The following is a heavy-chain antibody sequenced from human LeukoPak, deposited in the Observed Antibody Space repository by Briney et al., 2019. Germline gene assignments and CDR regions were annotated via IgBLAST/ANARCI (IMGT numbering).Heavy chain of an antibody. CDR3: AKVGHYGATLDY. CDR1: GGSISSSSYY. V-gene: IGHV4-39*01. Sequence: PSETLSLTCTVSGGSISSSSYYWGWIRQPPGKGLEWIGSIYYSGSTYYNPSLKSRVTISVDTSKNQFSLKLSSVTAADTAVYYCAKVGHYGATLDYWGPGILVTVSS. CDR2: IYYSGST. J-gene: IGHJ4*02. D-gene: IGHD4-17*01.